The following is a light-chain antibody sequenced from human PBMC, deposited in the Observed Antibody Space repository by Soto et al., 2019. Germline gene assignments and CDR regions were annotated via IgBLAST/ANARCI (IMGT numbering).Light chain of an antibody. CDR1: RSNIGSNY. Sequence: QSVLTQPPSASGTPGQRVTISCSGSRSNIGSNYVYWYQQLPGTAPKLLIYRNKQRPSGVPDRFSGSYSGTPASLAISGRRSEDEADYYCAAWEDSLSGLVFGSGTKVTVL. J-gene: IGLJ1*01. CDR2: RNK. V-gene: IGLV1-47*01. CDR3: AAWEDSLSGLV.